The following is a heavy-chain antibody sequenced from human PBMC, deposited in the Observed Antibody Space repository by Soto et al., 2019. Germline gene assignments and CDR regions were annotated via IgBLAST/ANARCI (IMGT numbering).Heavy chain of an antibody. CDR3: ARERGGDFWSGYDAFDI. CDR1: GYSFTSYW. V-gene: IGHV5-51*01. CDR2: IYPGDSDT. Sequence: LKISCKGSGYSFTSYWIGWVRQMPGKGLEWMGIIYPGDSDTRYSPSFQGQVTISADKSISTAYLQWSSLKASDTAMYYCARERGGDFWSGYDAFDIWGQGTMVTVSS. J-gene: IGHJ3*02. D-gene: IGHD3-3*01.